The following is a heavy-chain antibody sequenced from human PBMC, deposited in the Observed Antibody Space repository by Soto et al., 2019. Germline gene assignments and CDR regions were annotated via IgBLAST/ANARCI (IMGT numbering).Heavy chain of an antibody. CDR1: GFTFSSYG. D-gene: IGHD5-18*01. CDR2: ISYDGSNK. CDR3: AKASFLYPVDTAICY. Sequence: AGGSLRLSCAASGFTFSSYGMHWVRQAPGKGLEWVAVISYDGSNKYYADSVKGRFTISRDNSKNTLYLQMNSLRAEDTAVYYCAKASFLYPVDTAICYWGQGTLVTVSS. V-gene: IGHV3-30*18. J-gene: IGHJ4*02.